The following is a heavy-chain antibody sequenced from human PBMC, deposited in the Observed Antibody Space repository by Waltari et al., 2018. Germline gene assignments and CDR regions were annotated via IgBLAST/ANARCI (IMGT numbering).Heavy chain of an antibody. V-gene: IGHV4-30-2*01. CDR2: IYHSGST. CDR3: ARGYYDSSGYKGNDAFDI. J-gene: IGHJ3*02. Sequence: QLQLQESGSGLVKPSQTLSLTCAVSGGSISSGGYSWRWIRQPPGRGLEWIGYIYHSGSTYYNPSLKSRVTISVDRSKNQFSLKLSSVTAADTAVYYCARGYYDSSGYKGNDAFDIWGQGTMVTVSS. CDR1: GGSISSGGYS. D-gene: IGHD3-22*01.